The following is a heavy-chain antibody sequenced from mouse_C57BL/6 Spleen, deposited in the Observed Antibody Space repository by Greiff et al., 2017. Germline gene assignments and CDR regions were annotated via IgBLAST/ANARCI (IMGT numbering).Heavy chain of an antibody. CDR3: ARAGNLDY. V-gene: IGHV5-6*01. Sequence: EVKLMESGGDLVKPGGSLKLSCAASGFTFSSYGMSWVRQTPDKRLEWVATISSGGSYTYYPDSVKGRFTIARDNAKNTLYLQMSSLKSEDTAMYYCARAGNLDYGGQGTTLTVSS. CDR2: ISSGGSYT. CDR1: GFTFSSYG. J-gene: IGHJ2*01.